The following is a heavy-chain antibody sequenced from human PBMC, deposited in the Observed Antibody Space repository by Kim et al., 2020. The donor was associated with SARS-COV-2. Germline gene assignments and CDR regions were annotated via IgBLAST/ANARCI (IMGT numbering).Heavy chain of an antibody. J-gene: IGHJ3*02. V-gene: IGHV3-30-3*01. CDR1: GFTFSSYA. CDR3: ARALFGDGYNFDAFDI. Sequence: GGSLRLSCAASGFTFSSYAMHWVRQAPGKGLEWVAVISYDGSNKYYADSVKGRFTISRDNSKNTLYLQMNSLRAEDTAVYYCARALFGDGYNFDAFDIWGQGTMVTVSS. CDR2: ISYDGSNK. D-gene: IGHD3-3*01.